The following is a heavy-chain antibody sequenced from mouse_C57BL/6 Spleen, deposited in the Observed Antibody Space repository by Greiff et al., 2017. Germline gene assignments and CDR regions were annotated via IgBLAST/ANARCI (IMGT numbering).Heavy chain of an antibody. D-gene: IGHD2-1*01. Sequence: VKLVESGPGLVAPSQSLSITCTVSGFSLTSYGVDWVRQSPGKGLEWLGVIWGVGSTNYNSALKSRLSISKDNSKSQVFLKMNSLQTDDTAMYYCARVNYEFAYWGQGTLVTVSA. J-gene: IGHJ3*01. V-gene: IGHV2-6*01. CDR2: IWGVGST. CDR3: ARVNYEFAY. CDR1: GFSLTSYG.